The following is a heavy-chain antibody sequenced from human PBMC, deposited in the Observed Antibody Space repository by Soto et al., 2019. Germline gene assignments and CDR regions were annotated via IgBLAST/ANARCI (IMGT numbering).Heavy chain of an antibody. V-gene: IGHV4-4*02. D-gene: IGHD3-3*01. CDR2: IYHGGGT. CDR1: GGSISSRDW. CDR3: ATGNVDSMLES. J-gene: IGHJ4*02. Sequence: SETLSLTCSVSGGSISSRDWWTWVRQAPGKGLEWIGKIYHGGGTNFSPSLRGRVNISIDKSRKFFSLTLNSVTAADTAIYFCATGNVDSMLESWGRGTLVTVAS.